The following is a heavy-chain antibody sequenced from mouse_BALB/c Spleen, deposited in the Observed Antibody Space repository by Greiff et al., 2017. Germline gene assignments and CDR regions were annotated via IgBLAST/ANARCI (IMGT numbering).Heavy chain of an antibody. Sequence: VMLVESGAELVRPGSSVKISCKASGYAFSSYWMNWVKQRPGQGLEWIGQIYPGDGDTNYNGKFKGKATLTADKSSSTAYMQLSSLTSEDSAVYFCARMAVAFAYWGQGTLVTVSA. D-gene: IGHD3-3*01. V-gene: IGHV1-80*01. J-gene: IGHJ3*01. CDR2: IYPGDGDT. CDR3: ARMAVAFAY. CDR1: GYAFSSYW.